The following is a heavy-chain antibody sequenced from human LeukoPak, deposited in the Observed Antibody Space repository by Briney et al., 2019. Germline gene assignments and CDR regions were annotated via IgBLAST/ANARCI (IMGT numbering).Heavy chain of an antibody. Sequence: PGGSLRLSCAASGFTFSSYAMHWVRQAPGKGLEWVAVISYDGSNKYYADSVKGRFTISRDNSKNTLYLQMNSLRAEDTAVYYCAKDLALAIAVAGTGFDYWGQGTLVTVSS. CDR2: ISYDGSNK. CDR1: GFTFSSYA. J-gene: IGHJ4*02. D-gene: IGHD6-19*01. V-gene: IGHV3-30*04. CDR3: AKDLALAIAVAGTGFDY.